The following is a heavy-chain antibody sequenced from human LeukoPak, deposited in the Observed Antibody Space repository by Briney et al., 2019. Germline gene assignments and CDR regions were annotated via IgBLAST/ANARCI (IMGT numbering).Heavy chain of an antibody. D-gene: IGHD3-22*01. Sequence: ASVKVSCKASGYTFTGYYMHWVRQAPGQGLEWMGWINPNSGGTNYAQKFQGRVTMTRDTSISTAYMELSRLRSDDTAVYYCARQSLDYYETLDAFDIWGQGTVVTVSS. CDR3: ARQSLDYYETLDAFDI. J-gene: IGHJ3*02. CDR2: INPNSGGT. CDR1: GYTFTGYY. V-gene: IGHV1-2*02.